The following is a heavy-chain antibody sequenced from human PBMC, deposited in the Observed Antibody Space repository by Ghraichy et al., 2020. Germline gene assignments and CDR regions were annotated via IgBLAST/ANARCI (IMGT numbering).Heavy chain of an antibody. CDR3: AKDQMGFGELSHYYYYGMDV. CDR1: GFTFSSYA. CDR2: ISGSGGST. Sequence: LSLTCAASGFTFSSYAMSWVRQAPGKGLEWVSAISGSGGSTYYADSVKGRFTISRDNSKNTLYLQMNSLRAEDTAVYYCAKDQMGFGELSHYYYYGMDVWGQGTTVTVSS. V-gene: IGHV3-23*01. D-gene: IGHD3-10*01. J-gene: IGHJ6*02.